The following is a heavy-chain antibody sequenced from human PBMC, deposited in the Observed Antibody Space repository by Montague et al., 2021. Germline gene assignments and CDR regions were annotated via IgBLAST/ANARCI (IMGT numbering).Heavy chain of an antibody. CDR3: ARAAQRYYYYYMDV. J-gene: IGHJ6*03. CDR2: MNPNSGNT. CDR1: GYTFTSYD. Sequence: SVKVSCKASGYTFTSYDINWVRQATGQGLEWMGWMNPNSGNTGYAQKFQGRVTTTRKTSISTAYMELSSLRSEDTAVYYCARAAQRYYYYYMDVWGIGTTVTVSS. V-gene: IGHV1-8*01. D-gene: IGHD1-1*01.